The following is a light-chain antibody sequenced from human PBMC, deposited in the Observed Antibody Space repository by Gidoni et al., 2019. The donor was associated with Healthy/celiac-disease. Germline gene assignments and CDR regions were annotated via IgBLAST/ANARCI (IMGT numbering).Light chain of an antibody. V-gene: IGLV3-21*03. J-gene: IGLJ2*01. CDR2: EDS. CDR3: QVWDSSSDHVV. CDR1: NIGSKS. Sequence: SYVLTQPPSVSVAPGKTARITCGGNNIGSKSVHWYQQKPGQAPVLVVYEDSARPSGSPERFSGPNSGNTATLTITRVEAGDEADYYCQVWDSSSDHVVFGGGTKLTVL.